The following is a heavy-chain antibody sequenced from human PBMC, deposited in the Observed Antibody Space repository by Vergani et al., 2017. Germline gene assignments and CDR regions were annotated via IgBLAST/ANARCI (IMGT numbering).Heavy chain of an antibody. V-gene: IGHV4-61*02. J-gene: IGHJ3*01. Sequence: QVQLQESGPGLVKPSQTPSLTCTVSGGSFNSGSYYWSWLRQPAGERLEWIEPNHTNGVIHYNPSLNRPATISVDTSRNQISLKLTSVTATDTAIYFCAGGNPFMDFDFWGQGTMITVSS. CDR2: NHTNGVI. CDR3: AGGNPFMDFDF. CDR1: GGSFNSGSYY.